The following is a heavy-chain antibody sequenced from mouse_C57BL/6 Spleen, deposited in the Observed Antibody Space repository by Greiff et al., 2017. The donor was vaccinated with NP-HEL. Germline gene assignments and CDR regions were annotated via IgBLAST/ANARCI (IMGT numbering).Heavy chain of an antibody. CDR2: INPNNGGT. D-gene: IGHD2-3*01. CDR1: GYTFTDYY. V-gene: IGHV1-26*01. Sequence: VQLQQSGPELVKPGASVKISCKASGYTFTDYYMNWVKQSHGKSLEWIGDINPNNGGTSYNQKFKGKATLTVDKSSSTAYMELRSLTSEDSAVYYCARSLIYDGYFAWFAYWGQGTLVTVSA. J-gene: IGHJ3*01. CDR3: ARSLIYDGYFAWFAY.